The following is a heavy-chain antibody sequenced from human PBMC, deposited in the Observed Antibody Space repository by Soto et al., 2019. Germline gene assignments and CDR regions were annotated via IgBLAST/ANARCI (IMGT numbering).Heavy chain of an antibody. J-gene: IGHJ4*02. V-gene: IGHV1-69*06. D-gene: IGHD3-3*01. Sequence: QERLVQSGAEVMKPGASVKVSCKVTGGTSTRYAINWVRQAPGQGLEWMGGIVPMFGTSKYAQKFKGRVTITADTATNRVYMELRSLRSEDTAVYYCNRGSEYDFWSGYLWGQGTLVSVSS. CDR3: NRGSEYDFWSGYL. CDR1: GGTSTRYA. CDR2: IVPMFGTS.